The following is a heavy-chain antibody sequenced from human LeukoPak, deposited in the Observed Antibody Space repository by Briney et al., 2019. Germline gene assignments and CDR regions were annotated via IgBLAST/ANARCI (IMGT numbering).Heavy chain of an antibody. CDR2: IIPIFGTA. CDR3: ARRRGRRVRGYFDY. J-gene: IGHJ4*02. V-gene: IGHV1-69*05. D-gene: IGHD3-16*01. CDR1: GGTFISYA. Sequence: GSSVKVSCKASGGTFISYAISWVRQAPGQGLEWMGRIIPIFGTANYAQKFQGRVTITTDESMSTAYMELSSLRSEDTAVYYCARRRGRRVRGYFDYWGQETLVSVSS.